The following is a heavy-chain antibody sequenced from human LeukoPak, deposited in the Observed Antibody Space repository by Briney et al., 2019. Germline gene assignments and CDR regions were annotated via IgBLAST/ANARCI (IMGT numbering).Heavy chain of an antibody. J-gene: IGHJ4*02. CDR2: INPNSGGT. V-gene: IGHV1-2*02. Sequence: ASVKVSCKASGYTFTGYYMHWVRQAPGQGLEWMGWINPNSGGTNYAQKLQGRVTMTRDTSISTAYIELSRLRSDDTAVYYCARNYYDSSGAIDYWGQGTLVTVSS. CDR3: ARNYYDSSGAIDY. CDR1: GYTFTGYY. D-gene: IGHD3-22*01.